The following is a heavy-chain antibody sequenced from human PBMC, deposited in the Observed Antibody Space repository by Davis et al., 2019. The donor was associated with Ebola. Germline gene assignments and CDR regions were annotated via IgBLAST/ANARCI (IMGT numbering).Heavy chain of an antibody. Sequence: ASVKVSCKASGYAFTRNYMYWVRQARGQGLEWMGRINPSSGSTSYAQKFQGRVTMTRDTSTNTVYMELSSLRSEDTAVYYCARDRVSGTTGMTDGGLYYYYAMDVWGKGTTVTVSS. CDR1: GYAFTRNY. CDR2: INPSSGST. V-gene: IGHV1-46*01. CDR3: ARDRVSGTTGMTDGGLYYYYAMDV. D-gene: IGHD1-1*01. J-gene: IGHJ6*04.